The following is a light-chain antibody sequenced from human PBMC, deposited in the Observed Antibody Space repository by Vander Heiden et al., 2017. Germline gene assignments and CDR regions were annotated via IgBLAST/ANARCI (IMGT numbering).Light chain of an antibody. Sequence: QSVLIQPPSAPGTPGQRVTISCSGSSSNIEPNGVNWYQKLPGTAPKLLIYANNQRPSGDPARFSGSKSGTSASLAIRGLQSADEAEYYCAVWDDSLNGWVFGGGTKLTVL. V-gene: IGLV1-44*01. CDR1: SSNIEPNG. J-gene: IGLJ3*02. CDR3: AVWDDSLNGWV. CDR2: ANN.